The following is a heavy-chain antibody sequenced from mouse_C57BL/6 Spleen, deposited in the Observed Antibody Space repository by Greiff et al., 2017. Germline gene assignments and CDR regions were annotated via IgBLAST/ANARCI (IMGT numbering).Heavy chain of an antibody. J-gene: IGHJ4*01. CDR1: GFTFSDYG. D-gene: IGHD2-4*01. CDR2: ISSGSSNI. V-gene: IGHV5-17*01. CDR3: ARAIYYDYDAYAMDY. Sequence: EVMLVESGGGLVKPGGSLKLSCAASGFTFSDYGMHWVRQAPEKGLEWVAYISSGSSNIYYADTVKGRFTISRNKAKNTLFLQMTSLRSEDAAMYYYARAIYYDYDAYAMDYWGQGTSVTVSS.